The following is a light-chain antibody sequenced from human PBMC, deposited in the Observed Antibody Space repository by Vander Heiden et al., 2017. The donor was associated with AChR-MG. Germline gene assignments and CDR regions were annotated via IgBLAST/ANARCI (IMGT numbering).Light chain of an antibody. J-gene: IGLJ3*02. V-gene: IGLV1-40*01. CDR2: GSS. Sequence: QSVLTQPPPVSAAPGQWVTISCTGTSSNLGAGFDVHWYQQLPGTAPKLLIYGSSNRPSGVPDRFSGSKSGTSASLAIAGLQAEDEADYYCQSYDSSLSGWGVFGGGTKVTVL. CDR1: SSNLGAGFD. CDR3: QSYDSSLSGWGV.